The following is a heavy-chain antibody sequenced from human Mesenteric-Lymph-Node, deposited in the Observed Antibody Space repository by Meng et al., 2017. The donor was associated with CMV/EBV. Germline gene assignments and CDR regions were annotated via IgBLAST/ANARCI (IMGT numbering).Heavy chain of an antibody. Sequence: GGSLRLSCKDSGYSFISYWIGWVRQMPGKGLEWMGIIYPGDSDTRYSPSFQGQVTISADKSISTAYLQWSSLKASDIAVYYCARLGAYDILTGYGFYFDYWGQGTLVTVSS. D-gene: IGHD3-9*01. CDR1: GYSFISYW. CDR2: IYPGDSDT. CDR3: ARLGAYDILTGYGFYFDY. V-gene: IGHV5-51*01. J-gene: IGHJ4*02.